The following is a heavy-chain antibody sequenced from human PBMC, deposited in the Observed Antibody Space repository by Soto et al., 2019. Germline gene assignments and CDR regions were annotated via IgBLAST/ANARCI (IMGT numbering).Heavy chain of an antibody. V-gene: IGHV1-3*01. J-gene: IGHJ5*02. CDR2: INDGNGNT. D-gene: IGHD6-19*01. Sequence: QVQLVQSGAEVKKPGASVKVSCKASGYTFTSSAMHWVRQDPGQRLEWMGWINDGNGNTKYSQKFQGRVTITRDTSASNVYMELISLRSEDTAVYYCARCIAVFECGGFDPWGQGTLVTVSS. CDR1: GYTFTSSA. CDR3: ARCIAVFECGGFDP.